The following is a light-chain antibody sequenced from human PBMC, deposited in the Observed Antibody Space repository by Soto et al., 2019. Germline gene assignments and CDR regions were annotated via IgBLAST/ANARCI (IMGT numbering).Light chain of an antibody. CDR3: SSYTSTNTLI. Sequence: QSALTQPASMSGSPGQSITISCTGTSSDIGTYNYVSWYQQHPGKVPKLMIYEVSNRPSGVSDRFSGSKSGNTASLTISGLQADDEADYYCSSYTSTNTLIFGGGTKLTVL. CDR1: SSDIGTYNY. V-gene: IGLV2-14*01. CDR2: EVS. J-gene: IGLJ2*01.